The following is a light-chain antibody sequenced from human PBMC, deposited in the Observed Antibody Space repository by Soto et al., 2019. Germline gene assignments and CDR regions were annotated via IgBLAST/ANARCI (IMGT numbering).Light chain of an antibody. Sequence: SYELTQPPSVSVAPGKTARITCGGNNIGSKSVHWYQQKPGQAPVLVIYYDSDRPSGIPERFSGSNSGNTATLTISRVEAGDEAGYYCLVWHSNSDHYAFGTGTKLTVL. CDR3: LVWHSNSDHYA. CDR2: YDS. CDR1: NIGSKS. V-gene: IGLV3-21*04. J-gene: IGLJ1*01.